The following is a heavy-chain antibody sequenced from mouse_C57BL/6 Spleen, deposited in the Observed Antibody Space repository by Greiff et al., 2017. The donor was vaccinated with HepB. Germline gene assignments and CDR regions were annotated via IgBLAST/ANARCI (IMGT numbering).Heavy chain of an antibody. CDR1: GYTFTSYW. CDR2: IHPNSGST. D-gene: IGHD1-1*01. V-gene: IGHV1-64*01. Sequence: QVQLQQPGAELVKPGASVKLSCKASGYTFTSYWMHWVKQRPGQGLEWIGMIHPNSGSTNYNEKFKSKATLTVDKSSSTAYMQLSSLTSEDSVVYYCARAYYGSSWFAYWGQGTLVTVSA. J-gene: IGHJ3*01. CDR3: ARAYYGSSWFAY.